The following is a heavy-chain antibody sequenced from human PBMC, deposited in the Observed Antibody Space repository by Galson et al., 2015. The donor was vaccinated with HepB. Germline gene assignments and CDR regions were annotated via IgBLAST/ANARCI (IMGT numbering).Heavy chain of an antibody. D-gene: IGHD5-18*01. CDR2: ISYDGSHK. CDR3: ANGMEGVARVIDH. Sequence: SLRLSCAASGFIFSSRGMHWVRQAPGKGLEWVAVISYDGSHKYYADSVKGRFTISRDNSKNTLYLQMNSLRVEDTAVYYCANGMEGVARVIDHWGQGTLVTVSS. CDR1: GFIFSSRG. J-gene: IGHJ4*02. V-gene: IGHV3-30*18.